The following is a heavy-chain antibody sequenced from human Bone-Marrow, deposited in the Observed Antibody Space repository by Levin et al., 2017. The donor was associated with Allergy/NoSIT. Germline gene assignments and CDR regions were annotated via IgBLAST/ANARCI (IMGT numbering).Heavy chain of an antibody. D-gene: IGHD6-13*01. J-gene: IGHJ4*02. Sequence: GGSLRLSCAASGFTFSSYAMSWVRQAPGKGLEWVSAISGSGGSTYYADSVKGRFIISRDNSKNTLYLQMNSLRAEDTAVYYCAKDLRYSSSWYNVYWGQGTLVTVSS. V-gene: IGHV3-23*01. CDR1: GFTFSSYA. CDR3: AKDLRYSSSWYNVY. CDR2: ISGSGGST.